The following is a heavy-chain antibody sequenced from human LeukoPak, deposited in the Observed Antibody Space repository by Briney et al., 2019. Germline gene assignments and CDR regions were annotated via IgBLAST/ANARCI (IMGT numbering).Heavy chain of an antibody. CDR1: GFTFSSYG. D-gene: IGHD1-26*01. CDR2: ISYDGSNK. Sequence: GGSLRLSCAASGFTFSSYGMHWVRQAPGKGLEWVAVISYDGSNKYYADSVKGRFTISRDNAKNSLYLQMNSLRAEDTAVYYCARVDSGSYGDAFDIWGQGTMVTVSS. J-gene: IGHJ3*02. V-gene: IGHV3-30*03. CDR3: ARVDSGSYGDAFDI.